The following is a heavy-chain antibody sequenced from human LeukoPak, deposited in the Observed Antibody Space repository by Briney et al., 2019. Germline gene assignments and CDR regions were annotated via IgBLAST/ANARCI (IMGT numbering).Heavy chain of an antibody. Sequence: GGSLRLSCEASGFTVSSNHMTWVRQAPGKGLEWVSLSHSGGNPYYADSVKGRFTISRDNSKNTVYLQMNSLRADDTAVYYCAREFVIYYDSSGYFTPFDYWGQGTLVTVSS. CDR3: AREFVIYYDSSGYFTPFDY. V-gene: IGHV3-53*01. D-gene: IGHD3-22*01. CDR1: GFTVSSNH. CDR2: SHSGGNP. J-gene: IGHJ4*02.